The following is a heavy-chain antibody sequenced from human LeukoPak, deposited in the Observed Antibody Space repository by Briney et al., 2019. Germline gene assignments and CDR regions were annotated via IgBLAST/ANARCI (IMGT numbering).Heavy chain of an antibody. CDR2: IKPDGSEK. Sequence: SGGSLRLSCAASGFIFSSYWMTWVRQAPGKGLEWVANIKPDGSEKYYVDPVKGRFTISRDNAKNSLYLQMNSLRAEDTAVFYCTRGMTPGYWGQGTLVTVSS. D-gene: IGHD2-15*01. J-gene: IGHJ4*02. V-gene: IGHV3-7*01. CDR3: TRGMTPGY. CDR1: GFIFSSYW.